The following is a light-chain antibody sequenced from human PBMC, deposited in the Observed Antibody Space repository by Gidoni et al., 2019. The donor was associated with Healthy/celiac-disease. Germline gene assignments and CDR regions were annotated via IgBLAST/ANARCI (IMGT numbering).Light chain of an antibody. CDR3: QKYNSAPWT. CDR1: QGISHY. CDR2: AAS. Sequence: DIQRTQPPSSLSASVGDRLTITCRASQGISHYLAWYQQKPGKVPKLLIYAASTLQSGVPSRFSGSGSGTDFTLTISSLQPEDVATYYCQKYNSAPWTFGQGTKVEIK. V-gene: IGKV1-27*01. J-gene: IGKJ1*01.